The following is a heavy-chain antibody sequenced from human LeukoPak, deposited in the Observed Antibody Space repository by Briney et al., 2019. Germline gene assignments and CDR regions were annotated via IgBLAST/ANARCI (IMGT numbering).Heavy chain of an antibody. CDR3: AKDPGITMVREANYYFDY. D-gene: IGHD3-10*01. J-gene: IGHJ4*02. CDR2: ISGSGGST. V-gene: IGHV3-23*01. Sequence: GGSLRLSCAASGFTFSSYAMSWVRQAPGKGLEWVSAISGSGGSTYYADSVKGRFTISRDNSKNTLYLQMNSLRAEDTAVYYCAKDPGITMVREANYYFDYWGQGTLVTVSS. CDR1: GFTFSSYA.